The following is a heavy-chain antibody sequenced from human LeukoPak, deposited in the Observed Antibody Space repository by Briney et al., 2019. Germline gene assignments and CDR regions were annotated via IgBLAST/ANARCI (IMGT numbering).Heavy chain of an antibody. Sequence: GASVKVSCKASGFTFTSYDISWVRQANGQGLEWMGWMNPNNGNTGYAQKFQGRVTMTRDTSISTAYMELRGLRSEDTAVYYCVRDGEGVAISVNYWFDPWGQGTLVTVSS. V-gene: IGHV1-8*01. CDR1: GFTFTSYD. D-gene: IGHD3-10*01. J-gene: IGHJ5*02. CDR3: VRDGEGVAISVNYWFDP. CDR2: MNPNNGNT.